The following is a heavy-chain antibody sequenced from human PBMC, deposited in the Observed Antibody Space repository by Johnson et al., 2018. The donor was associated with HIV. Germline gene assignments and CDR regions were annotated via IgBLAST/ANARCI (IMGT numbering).Heavy chain of an antibody. D-gene: IGHD5-18*01. V-gene: IGHV3-30-3*01. CDR1: EFTFSNYA. CDR2: VPDDGDNK. Sequence: QVQLVESGGGVVQPGRSLRLSCAASEFTFSNYAMHWVRQAPGKGLEWVAVVPDDGDNKYYADSVKGRFTIPRDNSKNTPYLQMNSLIAEDTAIYYCARGQLWLLDDALDIWGQGTMVTVSS. J-gene: IGHJ3*02. CDR3: ARGQLWLLDDALDI.